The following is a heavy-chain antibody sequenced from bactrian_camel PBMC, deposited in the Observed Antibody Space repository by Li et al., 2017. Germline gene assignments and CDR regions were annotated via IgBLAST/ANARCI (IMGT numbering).Heavy chain of an antibody. CDR2: IDSDGDT. CDR1: EYEYSATC. Sequence: VQLVESGGGSVQAGESLKLSCIYEYEYSATCMGWFRQAPGKAREGIAVIDSDGDTAYAESMKDRFTISVDNAKNTLYLQMNSLKPEDTATYYCAAGQGVGWCLDVIRVGAEADFDYWGHGTQVTVS. CDR3: AAGQGVGWCLDVIRVGAEADFDY. J-gene: IGHJ6*01. V-gene: IGHV3S26*01. D-gene: IGHD5*01.